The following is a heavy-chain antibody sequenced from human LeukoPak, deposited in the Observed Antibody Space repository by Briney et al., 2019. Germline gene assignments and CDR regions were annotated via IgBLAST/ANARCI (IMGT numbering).Heavy chain of an antibody. J-gene: IGHJ4*02. CDR1: GITIRSSG. V-gene: IGHV3-23*01. Sequence: GGSLRLSCAASGITIRSSGMSWVRQAPGKGLEWVSGISASDGNTYYADSVQGRLTISRDSSENTLYLQMNSLRAGDTAIYYCTKDEGWEHHYWGQGTLVTVSS. CDR2: ISASDGNT. D-gene: IGHD1/OR15-1a*01. CDR3: TKDEGWEHHY.